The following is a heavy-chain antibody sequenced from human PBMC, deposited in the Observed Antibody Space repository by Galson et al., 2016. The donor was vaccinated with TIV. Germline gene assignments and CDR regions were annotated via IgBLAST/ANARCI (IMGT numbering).Heavy chain of an antibody. CDR2: IEPEDSYI. Sequence: QSGAEVKMPGESLTISCKGSGYNFTDYWIAWVRQMPGKSLEWMGRIEPEDSYINYTPSFQGHVTISADKSITTAYLQWGSLKASDTAIYYCVRPGLGIKADYWGQGTLVTVSS. CDR3: VRPGLGIKADY. V-gene: IGHV5-10-1*01. D-gene: IGHD3/OR15-3a*01. CDR1: GYNFTDYW. J-gene: IGHJ4*02.